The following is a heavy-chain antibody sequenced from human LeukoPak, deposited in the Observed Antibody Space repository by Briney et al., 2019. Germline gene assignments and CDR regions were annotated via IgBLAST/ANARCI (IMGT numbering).Heavy chain of an antibody. CDR1: GGSISSGGYS. J-gene: IGHJ4*02. V-gene: IGHV4-30-2*01. Sequence: SQTLSLTCAVSGGSISSGGYSWSWIRQPPGKGLEWIGYIYHSGSTYYNPSLKSRVTISVDTSKNQFSLKLSSVTAADTAVYYCARVRPRRYYGSGSYGGSDYWGQGTLVTVSS. CDR3: ARVRPRRYYGSGSYGGSDY. D-gene: IGHD3-10*01. CDR2: IYHSGST.